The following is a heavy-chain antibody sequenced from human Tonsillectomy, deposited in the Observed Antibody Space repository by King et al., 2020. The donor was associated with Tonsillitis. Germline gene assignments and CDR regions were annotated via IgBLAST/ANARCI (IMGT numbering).Heavy chain of an antibody. CDR1: GFTFANYA. V-gene: IGHV3-9*01. J-gene: IGHJ6*02. CDR3: AKDIGISPCHGMDV. D-gene: IGHD2/OR15-2a*01. CDR2: ISWNSGSI. Sequence: EMQLVQSGGGLVQPGRSLRLSCAASGFTFANYAMQWVRQAPGKGLEWVSGISWNSGSIGYADSVKGRFTISRDNAKNSLSLQMSSLRAEDTALYYCAKDIGISPCHGMDVWGQGTTVTVSS.